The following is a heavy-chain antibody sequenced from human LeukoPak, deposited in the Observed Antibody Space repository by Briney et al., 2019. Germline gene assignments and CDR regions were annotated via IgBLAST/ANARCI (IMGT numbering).Heavy chain of an antibody. CDR3: AREEGIVGAQGDY. CDR2: IRYDGTTK. CDR1: GFTFSGYG. J-gene: IGHJ4*02. V-gene: IGHV3-30*02. Sequence: GGSLRLSCAASGFTFSGYGMHWVRQAPGKGLEWVAFIRYDGTTKFYVDSVKGRFIISRDNSKNTLYLQMNSLRAEDTAVYYCAREEGIVGAQGDYWGQGTLVTVSS. D-gene: IGHD1-26*01.